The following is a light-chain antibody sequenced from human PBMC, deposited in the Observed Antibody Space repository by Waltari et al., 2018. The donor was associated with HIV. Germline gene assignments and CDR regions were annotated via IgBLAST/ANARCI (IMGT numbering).Light chain of an antibody. CDR1: QGISSY. CDR2: GTS. CDR3: QQYYSYPFT. J-gene: IGKJ3*01. Sequence: AIRMTQYPSSFSGATGDTVTITCRASQGISSYLAWYQQKPGRAPKLLIYGTSSLQSGVPSRFSGSGSGADFTLTIDCLQSEDAATYYCQQYYSYPFTFGPGTKVDIK. V-gene: IGKV1-8*01.